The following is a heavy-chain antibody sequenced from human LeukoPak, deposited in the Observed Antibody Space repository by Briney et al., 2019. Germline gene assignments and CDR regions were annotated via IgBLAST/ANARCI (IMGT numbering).Heavy chain of an antibody. CDR1: GGSFSGYY. Sequence: SETLSLTCAVYGGSFSGYYWSWIRQPPGKGLEWVGEINHSGSTNCNPSLKSRVTISVDTSKNQFSLKLSSVTAADTAVYYCARDMSSGWYRRFDPWGQGTLVTVSS. J-gene: IGHJ5*02. V-gene: IGHV4-34*01. D-gene: IGHD6-19*01. CDR2: INHSGST. CDR3: ARDMSSGWYRRFDP.